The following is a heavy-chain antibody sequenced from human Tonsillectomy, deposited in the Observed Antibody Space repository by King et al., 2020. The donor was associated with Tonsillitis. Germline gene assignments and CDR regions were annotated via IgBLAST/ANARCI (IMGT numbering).Heavy chain of an antibody. D-gene: IGHD4-17*01. V-gene: IGHV4-59*01. Sequence: VQLQESGPGLVKPSETLSLTCAVSGASISGYFWTWLRQPPGKGLEWIGNIYYSGITKYNPSLKSRVTISVDTSKNQFSLKLSSVTAADTAVYYCARVGAYGDPTYNWFDPWGQGTLVTVSS. CDR3: ARVGAYGDPTYNWFDP. CDR2: IYYSGIT. CDR1: GASISGYF. J-gene: IGHJ5*02.